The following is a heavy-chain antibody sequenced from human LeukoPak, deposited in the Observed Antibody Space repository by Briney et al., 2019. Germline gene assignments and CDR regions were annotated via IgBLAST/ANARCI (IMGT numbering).Heavy chain of an antibody. CDR2: IIPIFGTA. J-gene: IGHJ6*03. V-gene: IGHV1-69*13. CDR1: GGTFSSYA. Sequence: GASVKVSCKASGGTFSSYAISWVRQAPGQGLEWMGGIIPIFGTANYAQKFQGRVTITADESTSTAYMELSSLRSEDMAVYYCARGDQYYYYYMDVWGKGTTVTVSS. CDR3: ARGDQYYYYYMDV.